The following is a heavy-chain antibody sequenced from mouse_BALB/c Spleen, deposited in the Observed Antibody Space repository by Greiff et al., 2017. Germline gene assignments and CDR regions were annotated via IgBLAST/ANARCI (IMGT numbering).Heavy chain of an antibody. J-gene: IGHJ4*01. CDR1: GYTFTSYW. CDR2: INPSNGRT. Sequence: QVQLQQPGAELVKPGASVKLSCKASGYTFTSYWMHWVKQRPGQGLEWIGEINPSNGRTNYNEKFKSKATLTVDKSSSTAYMQLSSLTSEDSAVYNCARAGALLRPRAMDYWGQGTSVTVSS. D-gene: IGHD1-2*01. CDR3: ARAGALLRPRAMDY. V-gene: IGHV1S81*02.